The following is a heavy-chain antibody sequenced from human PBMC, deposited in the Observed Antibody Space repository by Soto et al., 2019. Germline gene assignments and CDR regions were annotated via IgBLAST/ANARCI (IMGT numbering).Heavy chain of an antibody. CDR3: AKVGTSITMIVVVTPFDY. CDR2: ISGSGGST. CDR1: GFTFISYA. D-gene: IGHD3-22*01. J-gene: IGHJ4*02. V-gene: IGHV3-23*01. Sequence: PWGSLSLSCTASGFTFISYAMSWVRQAPGRGLEWVSAISGSGGSTYYADSVKGRFTISRDNSKNTLYLQMNSLRAEDTAVYYCAKVGTSITMIVVVTPFDYWGQGTLVTVSS.